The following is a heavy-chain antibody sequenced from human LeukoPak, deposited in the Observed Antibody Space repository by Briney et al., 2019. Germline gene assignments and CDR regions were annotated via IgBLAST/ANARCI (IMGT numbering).Heavy chain of an antibody. CDR3: ASPYSGSYYWGDAFDI. CDR1: GGSISSGGYY. D-gene: IGHD1-26*01. CDR2: IYHSGST. V-gene: IGHV4-30-2*01. J-gene: IGHJ3*02. Sequence: SETLSLTCTVSGGSISSGGYYWSWIRQPPGKGLEWIGYIYHSGSTYYNPSLKSRVTISVDRSKNQFSLKLSSVTAADTAVYYCASPYSGSYYWGDAFDIWGQGTMVTVSS.